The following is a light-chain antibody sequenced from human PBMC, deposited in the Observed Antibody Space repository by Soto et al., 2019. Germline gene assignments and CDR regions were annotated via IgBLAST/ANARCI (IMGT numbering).Light chain of an antibody. CDR1: QIVRSTY. Sequence: EIVLTQSPGTLSLSPGEGATLSCRASQIVRSTYLAWFQQKPGQAPRLLIYGASSRATGIPDRFSGSGSGTDFTLTISRLEPEDFAVYYCQQYGSSPQWTFGQGTKVDIK. CDR3: QQYGSSPQWT. J-gene: IGKJ1*01. CDR2: GAS. V-gene: IGKV3-20*01.